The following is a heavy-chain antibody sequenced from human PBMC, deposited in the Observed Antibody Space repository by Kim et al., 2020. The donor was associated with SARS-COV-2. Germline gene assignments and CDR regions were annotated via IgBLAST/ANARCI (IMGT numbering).Heavy chain of an antibody. CDR2: IIAIFGAA. CDR1: GGSFSTYT. J-gene: IGHJ4*02. CDR3: ARDGQDTFDF. V-gene: IGHV1-69*13. Sequence: SVKVSCKASGGSFSTYTISWVRQAPGQGLEWMGGIIAIFGAANYAQKFQGRVTITADESTSTAYMELSSLRSEDTAVYYCARDGQDTFDFWGQGTLVTVSS.